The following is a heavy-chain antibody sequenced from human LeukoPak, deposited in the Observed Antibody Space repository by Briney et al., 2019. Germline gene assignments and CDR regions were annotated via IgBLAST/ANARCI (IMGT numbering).Heavy chain of an antibody. CDR1: GFTFSSYW. Sequence: PGGSLRLSCAASGFTFSSYWMSWVRQAPGKGLEWVANIKQDGSEKYYVDSVKGRFTISRDNAKNSLYLQMNSLRAEDTAVYYCARDCIAVAGTGGIWFDPWGQGTPVTVSS. V-gene: IGHV3-7*01. J-gene: IGHJ5*02. CDR3: ARDCIAVAGTGGIWFDP. CDR2: IKQDGSEK. D-gene: IGHD6-19*01.